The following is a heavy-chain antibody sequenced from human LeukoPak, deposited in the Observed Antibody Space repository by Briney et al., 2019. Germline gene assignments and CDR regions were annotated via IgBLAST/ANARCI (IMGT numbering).Heavy chain of an antibody. D-gene: IGHD5-18*01. CDR3: ARGPDTAMDFDY. J-gene: IGHJ4*02. Sequence: GGSLRLSCAASGFTFSSYSMNWVRQAPGKGLEWVSSISSSSSYIYYADSVKGRFTISRDNAKNSLYLQMNSLRAEDTAVYYCARGPDTAMDFDYWGQGTLVTVSS. V-gene: IGHV3-21*01. CDR1: GFTFSSYS. CDR2: ISSSSSYI.